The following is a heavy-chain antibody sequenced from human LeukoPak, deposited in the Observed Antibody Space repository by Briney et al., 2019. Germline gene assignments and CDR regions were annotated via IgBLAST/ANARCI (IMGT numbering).Heavy chain of an antibody. D-gene: IGHD1-7*01. V-gene: IGHV4-59*02. CDR2: IHYSGLT. CDR3: ARDPPEDEWNSLDS. J-gene: IGHJ4*02. CDR1: GGSVNGYY. Sequence: SETLSLTCTVSGGSVNGYYWNWIRQAPGKGVEWIGFIHYSGLTVYSPSLQSRVSMSVDTSRNQFSLDLSSVTAADTALYYCARDPPEDEWNSLDSWGQGILVTVSS.